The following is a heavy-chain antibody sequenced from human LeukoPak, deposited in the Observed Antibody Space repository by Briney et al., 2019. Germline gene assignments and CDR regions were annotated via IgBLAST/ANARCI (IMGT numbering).Heavy chain of an antibody. D-gene: IGHD2-21*02. Sequence: GASVKVSCKTSGYSFTSYAINWVRQAPGQGLEFMGWINTGTGNPTYAQGFTGRFVFSLDTSVSTAYLQISSLKAEDTAVYYCARVVGCGGDCYSGISDYWGQGTLVTVSS. V-gene: IGHV7-4-1*02. CDR3: ARVVGCGGDCYSGISDY. CDR1: GYSFTSYA. J-gene: IGHJ4*02. CDR2: INTGTGNP.